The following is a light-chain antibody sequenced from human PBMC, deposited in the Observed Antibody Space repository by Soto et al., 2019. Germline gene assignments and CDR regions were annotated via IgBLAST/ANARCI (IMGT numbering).Light chain of an antibody. Sequence: EIVLTQSPATLSLSPGERATLSCSASQSVSSYLAWYQQKPGQAPRLLIYGASNRATGIPARFSGSGTGTDFTLTISSLEPEDFAVYYCQHRGRWPRTFGRGTKLESK. V-gene: IGKV3-11*01. J-gene: IGKJ2*01. CDR3: QHRGRWPRT. CDR2: GAS. CDR1: QSVSSY.